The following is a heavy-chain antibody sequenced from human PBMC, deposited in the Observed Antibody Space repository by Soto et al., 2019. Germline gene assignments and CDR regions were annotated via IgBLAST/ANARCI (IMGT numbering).Heavy chain of an antibody. J-gene: IGHJ6*02. Sequence: SVKVSCKASGGTFSSYAISWGRQAPGQGLEWMGGIIPIFGTANYAQKFQGRVTITADESTSTAYMELSSLRSEDTAVYYCASVQGQLLSGDYSYGMDVWGQGTTVTVSS. D-gene: IGHD2-2*01. CDR1: GGTFSSYA. CDR2: IIPIFGTA. CDR3: ASVQGQLLSGDYSYGMDV. V-gene: IGHV1-69*13.